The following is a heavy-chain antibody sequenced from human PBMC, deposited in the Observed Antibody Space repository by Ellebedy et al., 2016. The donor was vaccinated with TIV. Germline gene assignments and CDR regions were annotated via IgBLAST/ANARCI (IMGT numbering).Heavy chain of an antibody. Sequence: GGSLRLXXAASGFTFDDYAMHWVRQAPGKGLEWVSGISWNSGSIGYADSVKGRFTISRDNAKNSLYLQMNSLRAEDTALYYCAKDIPPGSGWYDAFDIWGQGTMVTVSS. CDR1: GFTFDDYA. V-gene: IGHV3-9*01. CDR3: AKDIPPGSGWYDAFDI. J-gene: IGHJ3*02. D-gene: IGHD6-19*01. CDR2: ISWNSGSI.